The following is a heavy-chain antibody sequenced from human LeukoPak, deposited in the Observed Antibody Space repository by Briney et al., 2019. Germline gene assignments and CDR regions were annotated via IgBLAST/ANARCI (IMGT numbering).Heavy chain of an antibody. J-gene: IGHJ1*01. Sequence: GGSLRLSCAASGFTFSSYWMTWVRQAPGKGLEWVANIKQDGSEAYYVDSVKGRFTISRDNAKNSLYLQMNSLRAEDTALYYCAKATAGYSSSRGYFQHWGQGTLVTVSS. CDR1: GFTFSSYW. D-gene: IGHD6-13*01. CDR3: AKATAGYSSSRGYFQH. CDR2: IKQDGSEA. V-gene: IGHV3-7*03.